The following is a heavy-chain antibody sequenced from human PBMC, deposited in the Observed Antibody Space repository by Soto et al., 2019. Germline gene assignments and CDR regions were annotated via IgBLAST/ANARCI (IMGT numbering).Heavy chain of an antibody. CDR3: ANLRVGQAYYYDSRGYFDL. V-gene: IGHV4-59*01. D-gene: IGHD3-22*01. CDR1: GGSISSYY. CDR2: IYYSGST. Sequence: QVQLQESGPGLVKPSETLSLTCTVSGGSISSYYWSWIRQPPGKGLEWIGYIYYSGSTNYNPSLKSRVTISVDTSKNQFSLKLSSVTAADTAVYYCANLRVGQAYYYDSRGYFDLWGRGTLVTVSS. J-gene: IGHJ2*01.